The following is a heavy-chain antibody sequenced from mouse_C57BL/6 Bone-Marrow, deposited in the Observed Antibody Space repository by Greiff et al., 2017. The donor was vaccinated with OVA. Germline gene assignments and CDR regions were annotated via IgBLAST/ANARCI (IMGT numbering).Heavy chain of an antibody. Sequence: VKLQESGAELVRPGASVTLSCKASGYTFTDYEMHWVKQTPVHGLEWIGAIDPETGGTAYNQKFKGKAILTADKSSSTAYMELRSLTSEDSAFYYCTRGYSNYYAMDYWGQGTSVTGSS. V-gene: IGHV1-15*01. CDR3: TRGYSNYYAMDY. CDR2: IDPETGGT. CDR1: GYTFTDYE. J-gene: IGHJ4*01. D-gene: IGHD2-5*01.